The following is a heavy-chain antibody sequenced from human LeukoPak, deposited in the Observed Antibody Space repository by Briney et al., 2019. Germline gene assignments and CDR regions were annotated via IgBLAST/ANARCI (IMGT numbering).Heavy chain of an antibody. Sequence: GASVKVSCKASGYTFTGYYMHWVRQAPGQGLEWMGWINPNSGGTNYAQKFQGRVTMTRDTSISTAYMELSRLRSDDTAVYYCARGRPAAAWLPSYYYYYMDVWGKGTTVTVSS. CDR2: INPNSGGT. J-gene: IGHJ6*03. V-gene: IGHV1-2*02. CDR3: ARGRPAAAWLPSYYYYYMDV. D-gene: IGHD2-2*01. CDR1: GYTFTGYY.